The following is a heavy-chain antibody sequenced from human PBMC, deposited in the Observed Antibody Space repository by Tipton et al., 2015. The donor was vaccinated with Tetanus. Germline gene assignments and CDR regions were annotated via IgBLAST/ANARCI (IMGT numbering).Heavy chain of an antibody. J-gene: IGHJ6*02. CDR2: MDPGTGAK. CDR3: ARGQNTATFFFHGLDV. CDR1: GYTFTGYF. Sequence: QLVQSGPEVKKPGASVKVSCKASGYTFTGYFMHWVRQAPGQGLEWMGWMDPGTGAKQSAQKFQGRVTMTRDTSFNTAYMELRRLESDDTGVYYCARGQNTATFFFHGLDVWSQGTTVTVSS. V-gene: IGHV1-2*02. D-gene: IGHD5-18*01.